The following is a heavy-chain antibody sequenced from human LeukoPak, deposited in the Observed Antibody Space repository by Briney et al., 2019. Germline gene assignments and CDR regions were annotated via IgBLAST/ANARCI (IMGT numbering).Heavy chain of an antibody. V-gene: IGHV4-39*01. CDR3: ARHGPVGATREYFDY. D-gene: IGHD1-26*01. Sequence: SETLSLTCTVSGGSISSSSYYWGWIRQPPGKGLEWIGSIYYSGSTYYNPSLKSRVTISVDTSKNQFSLKLSSVTAADTAVYYCARHGPVGATREYFDYWGQGTLVTVSS. J-gene: IGHJ4*02. CDR2: IYYSGST. CDR1: GGSISSSSYY.